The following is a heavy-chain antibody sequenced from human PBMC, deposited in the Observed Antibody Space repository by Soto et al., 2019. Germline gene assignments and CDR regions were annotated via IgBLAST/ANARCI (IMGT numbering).Heavy chain of an antibody. V-gene: IGHV1-3*01. J-gene: IGHJ5*02. CDR3: TKPRSSLQWPPFDP. CDR2: INAGNVDT. Sequence: ASVKVSCKASECTFTDYDMHWVRQAPGQRLECVGWINAGNVDTKYSQRFQGRFTVSRDNSRNTLFLQMDSLRPDDTAVYYCTKPRSSLQWPPFDPWGHGTQVTVSS. CDR1: ECTFTDYD. D-gene: IGHD6-19*01.